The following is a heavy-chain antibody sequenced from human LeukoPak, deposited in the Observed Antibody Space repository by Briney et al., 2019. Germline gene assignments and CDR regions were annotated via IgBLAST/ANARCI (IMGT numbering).Heavy chain of an antibody. CDR1: GDSVSRSDSY. V-gene: IGHV4-39*02. J-gene: IGHJ3*02. CDR3: ARDNPPRGGSSPKAHAFDI. CDR2: IYYSGST. Sequence: SETLSLTXSVSGDSVSRSDSYWDWIRQPPGKGLDWIGTIYYSGSTYYNPSLKSRVTISVDTSKNQFSLKLSSVTAADTAVYYCARDNPPRGGSSPKAHAFDIWGQGTMVTVSS. D-gene: IGHD1-26*01.